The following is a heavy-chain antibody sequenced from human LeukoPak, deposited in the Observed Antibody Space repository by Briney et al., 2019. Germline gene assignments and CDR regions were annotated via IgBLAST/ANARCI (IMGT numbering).Heavy chain of an antibody. D-gene: IGHD3-10*01. J-gene: IGHJ5*02. CDR2: IYTSGST. Sequence: SETLSLTCTVSGGSITTSSYYWSWIRQPAGKGLEWIGRIYTSGSTNYNPSLKSRVTISVDTSKNQFSLKLSSVTAADTAVYYCARGKLLWFGNEGWFDPWGQGTLVTVSS. CDR3: ARGKLLWFGNEGWFDP. V-gene: IGHV4-61*02. CDR1: GGSITTSSYY.